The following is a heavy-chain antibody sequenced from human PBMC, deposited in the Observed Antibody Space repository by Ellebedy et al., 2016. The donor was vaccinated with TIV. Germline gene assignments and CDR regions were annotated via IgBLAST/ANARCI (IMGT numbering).Heavy chain of an antibody. J-gene: IGHJ6*02. V-gene: IGHV1-18*04. D-gene: IGHD3-9*01. Sequence: ALVKVSCKASGYTFTSYGISWVRQAPGQGLEWMGWISAYNGNTNYAQKLQGRVTMTTDTSTSTAYMELRSLRSDDTAVYYCASWTPGDFDWLLRGGRYYYYYGMDVWGQGTTVTVSS. CDR1: GYTFTSYG. CDR2: ISAYNGNT. CDR3: ASWTPGDFDWLLRGGRYYYYYGMDV.